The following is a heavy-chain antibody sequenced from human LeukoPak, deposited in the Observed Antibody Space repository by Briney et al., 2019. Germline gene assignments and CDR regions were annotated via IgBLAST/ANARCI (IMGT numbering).Heavy chain of an antibody. CDR2: IHYSGTT. Sequence: SETLSLTCTVSGGSLSGYYWICIRQPPGKGLEWIAYIHYSGTTNYNPSLKSRVTISVDTSTNQFSLKLSSVTAADTAVYYCARRMTRPEAFDIWGQGTMVTVSS. J-gene: IGHJ3*02. V-gene: IGHV4-59*01. CDR3: ARRMTRPEAFDI. CDR1: GGSLSGYY.